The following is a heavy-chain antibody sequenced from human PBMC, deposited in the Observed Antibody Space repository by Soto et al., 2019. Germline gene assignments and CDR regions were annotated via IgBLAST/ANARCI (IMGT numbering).Heavy chain of an antibody. CDR1: GFIFNAYA. CDR3: ARVASDYINSADH. D-gene: IGHD4-4*01. V-gene: IGHV3-23*01. Sequence: EVQLLESGGGLVQPGGSLRLSCAASGFIFNAYAMTWVRQAPGKGLEWVSAIGGSGGNTYCAASVKGRFTISRNNSKDTVDLEMNRLRVDDTAVYFCARVASDYINSADHWGQGILVTVSS. CDR2: IGGSGGNT. J-gene: IGHJ4*02.